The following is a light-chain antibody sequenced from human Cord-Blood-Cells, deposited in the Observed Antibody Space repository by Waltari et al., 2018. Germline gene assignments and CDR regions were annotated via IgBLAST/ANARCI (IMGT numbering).Light chain of an antibody. CDR2: GAS. V-gene: IGKV3-20*01. CDR3: QQYGSSRT. J-gene: IGKJ1*01. CDR1: QSVSSSY. Sequence: EIVLTQSPGTPSLSPGEIATLSCRASQSVSSSYLAWYQQKHGQAPRLLIYGASSRATGIPDRFSGSGSGTDFTLTISRLEPEDFAVYYCQQYGSSRTFGQGTKVEIK.